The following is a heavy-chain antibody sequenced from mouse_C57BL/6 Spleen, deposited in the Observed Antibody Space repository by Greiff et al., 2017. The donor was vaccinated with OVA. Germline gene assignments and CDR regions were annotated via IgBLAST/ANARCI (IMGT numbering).Heavy chain of an antibody. J-gene: IGHJ4*01. V-gene: IGHV3-6*01. CDR3: ARHYGSSYPYYAMDY. D-gene: IGHD1-1*01. Sequence: EVQLQESGPGLVKPSQSLSLTCSVTGYSITSGYYWNWIRQFPGNKLEWMGYISYDGSNNYNPSLKNRISITRDTSKNQFFLKLNSVTTEDTATYYCARHYGSSYPYYAMDYWGQGTSVTVSS. CDR2: ISYDGSN. CDR1: GYSITSGYY.